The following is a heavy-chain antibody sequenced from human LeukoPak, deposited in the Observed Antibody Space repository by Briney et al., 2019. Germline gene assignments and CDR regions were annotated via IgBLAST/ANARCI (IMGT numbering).Heavy chain of an antibody. CDR3: ATISSYYYDSSGTQFDY. D-gene: IGHD3-22*01. V-gene: IGHV1-24*01. J-gene: IGHJ4*02. Sequence: ASVMVSCKVSGYTLTELSMHWVRQAPGKGLEWMGGFDPEDGETIYAQKFQGRVTMTEDTSTDTAYMELSSLRSEDTAVYYCATISSYYYDSSGTQFDYWGQGTLVTVSS. CDR1: GYTLTELS. CDR2: FDPEDGET.